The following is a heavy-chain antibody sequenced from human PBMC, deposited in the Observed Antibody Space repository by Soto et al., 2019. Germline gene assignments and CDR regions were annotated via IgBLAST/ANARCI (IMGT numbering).Heavy chain of an antibody. CDR1: DGSIRSSSYY. J-gene: IGHJ5*02. D-gene: IGHD6-6*01. Sequence: SETLSLTCTVSDGSIRSSSYYWGWIRQPPGKGLEWIGSFYYSGSTYYNPSLKSRVTISVDTSKNQFSLKLSSVTAADTAVYFCARHLQGIAARLDWFDPWGQGTLVTVSS. CDR2: FYYSGST. V-gene: IGHV4-39*01. CDR3: ARHLQGIAARLDWFDP.